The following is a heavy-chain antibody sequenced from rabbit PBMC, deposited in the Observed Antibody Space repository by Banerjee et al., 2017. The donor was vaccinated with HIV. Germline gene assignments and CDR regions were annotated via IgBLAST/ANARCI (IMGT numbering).Heavy chain of an antibody. J-gene: IGHJ4*01. CDR2: INTISGDT. CDR3: AIMNSRGWGDFNL. V-gene: IGHV1S45*01. CDR1: GFSFSNGYV. D-gene: IGHD4-1*01. Sequence: QEQLEESGGDLVKPEGSLTLTCTASGFSFSNGYVMCWVRQAPGKGLEWIACINTISGDTVYATWAKGRFTISKTSSTTVTLQMTSLTAADTATYFCAIMNSRGWGDFNLWGPGTLVTVS.